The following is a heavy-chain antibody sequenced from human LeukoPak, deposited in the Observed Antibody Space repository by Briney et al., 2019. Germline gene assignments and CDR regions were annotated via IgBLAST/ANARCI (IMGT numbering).Heavy chain of an antibody. CDR3: ARDYYGSGGPLHAFDI. Sequence: GGSLRLSCAASGFTFSSYGMHWVRQAPGKGLEWVAVIWYDGSNKYYADSVKGRFTISRDNSKNTLYLQMNSLRAEDTAVYYCARDYYGSGGPLHAFDIWGQGTMVTVSS. V-gene: IGHV3-33*01. CDR2: IWYDGSNK. D-gene: IGHD3-10*01. J-gene: IGHJ3*02. CDR1: GFTFSSYG.